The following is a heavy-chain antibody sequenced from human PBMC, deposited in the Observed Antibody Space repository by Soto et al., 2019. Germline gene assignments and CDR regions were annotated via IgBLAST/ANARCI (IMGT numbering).Heavy chain of an antibody. CDR1: GGTFSSYA. D-gene: IGHD6-25*01. CDR3: ARDVHVERLPLYY. Sequence: SVKVSCKASGGTFSSYAISWVRQAPGQGLEWMGGIIPIFGTANYAQKFQGRVTITADESTSTAYMELSSLRSEDTAVYYCARDVHVERLPLYYWGQGTLVTVSS. V-gene: IGHV1-69*13. J-gene: IGHJ4*02. CDR2: IIPIFGTA.